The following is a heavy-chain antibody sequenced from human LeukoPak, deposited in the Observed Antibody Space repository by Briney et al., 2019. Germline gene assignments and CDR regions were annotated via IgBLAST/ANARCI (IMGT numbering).Heavy chain of an antibody. J-gene: IGHJ4*02. CDR1: GGSSSGYY. V-gene: IGHV4-34*01. D-gene: IGHD3-22*01. Sequence: RPSETLSLTCAVYGGSSSGYYWSWIRQPPGKGLEWIGEINHSGSTNYNPSLKSRVTISVDTSKNQFSLKLSSVTAADTAVYYCASTGGSGYYFGYWGQGTLVTVSS. CDR2: INHSGST. CDR3: ASTGGSGYYFGY.